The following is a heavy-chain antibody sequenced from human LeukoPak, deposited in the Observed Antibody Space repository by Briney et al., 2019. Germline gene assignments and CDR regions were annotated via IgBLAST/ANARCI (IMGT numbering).Heavy chain of an antibody. CDR1: GYSITNGYY. CDR2: IHHSGAT. D-gene: IGHD3-3*01. V-gene: IGHV4-38-2*01. CDR3: VVSFGGYDAGFY. Sequence: PSETLSLTCDVSGYSITNGYYWGWIWQPPGKGLQWIGSIHHSGATSYNPSLKTRVTTSVDTSKNQFSLRLSSVTAADTAVYFCVVSFGGYDAGFYWGQGTLVTVSS. J-gene: IGHJ4*02.